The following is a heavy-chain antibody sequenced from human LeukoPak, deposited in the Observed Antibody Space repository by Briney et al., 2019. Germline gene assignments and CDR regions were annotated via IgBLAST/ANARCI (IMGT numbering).Heavy chain of an antibody. D-gene: IGHD3/OR15-3a*01. CDR3: ARAEPYRGPFDY. V-gene: IGHV4-61*02. Sequence: PSETVSLTCTVSGASIDSGDFFWSWIRLLPGKGLEWIGRLHTTGSTYYNPSLKSRVTISVDTSKNQFSLKLSSVTAADTAVYYCARAEPYRGPFDYWGQGTLVTVSS. CDR1: GASIDSGDFF. CDR2: LHTTGST. J-gene: IGHJ4*02.